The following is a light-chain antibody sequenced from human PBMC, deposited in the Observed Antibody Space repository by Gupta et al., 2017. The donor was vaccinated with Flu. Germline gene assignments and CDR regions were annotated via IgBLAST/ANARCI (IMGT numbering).Light chain of an antibody. J-gene: IGKJ2*01. Sequence: DIQVTQPPSSLSASVGDRVTITCRASQSISSYLNWYQQKPGNAPKLLIYAASSLKSGVPSRFSGSGSGTDFTLTIRRLQPEEFATYYGQQSYSTPLFGQGTKLEIK. CDR2: AAS. CDR1: QSISSY. V-gene: IGKV1-39*01. CDR3: QQSYSTPL.